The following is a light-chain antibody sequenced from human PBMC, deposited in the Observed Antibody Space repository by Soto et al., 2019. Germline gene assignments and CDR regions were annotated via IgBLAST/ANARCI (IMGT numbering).Light chain of an antibody. CDR1: QSVSSSY. CDR3: QQYTGPPTT. Sequence: EIVLTQSPATLALSLGDRATLSCGASQSVSSSYLAWYQQKPGQAPRLLIYRTSSRATGIPDRFSGSGSGTDFTLTITRLEPEDSAVYFCQQYTGPPTTFGQGTRLEIK. CDR2: RTS. V-gene: IGKV3-20*01. J-gene: IGKJ5*01.